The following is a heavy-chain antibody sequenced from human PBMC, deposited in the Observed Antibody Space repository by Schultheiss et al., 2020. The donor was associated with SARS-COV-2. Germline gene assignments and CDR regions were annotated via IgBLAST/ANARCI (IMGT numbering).Heavy chain of an antibody. CDR1: GGSISSYY. CDR2: IYYSGST. J-gene: IGHJ5*02. CDR3: ARGGGSTWFDP. Sequence: GSLRLSCTVSGGSISSYYWSWIRQPPGKGLEWIGYIYYSGSTNYNPSLKSRVTISVDTSKNQFSLKLSSVTAADTAVYYCARGGGSTWFDPWGQGTLVTVSS. V-gene: IGHV4-59*01. D-gene: IGHD3-16*01.